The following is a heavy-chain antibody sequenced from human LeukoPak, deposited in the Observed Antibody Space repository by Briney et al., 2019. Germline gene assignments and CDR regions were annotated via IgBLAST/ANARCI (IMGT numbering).Heavy chain of an antibody. J-gene: IGHJ4*02. CDR3: AREVYYYDSSGYYPFDY. Sequence: ASVKVSCKASGYTFTSYGISWVRQAPGQGLEWMGWISAYNGNTNYAQKLQGRVTMTTDTSTSTAYMELRSLRSDDTAMYYCAREVYYYDSSGYYPFDYWGQGTLVTVSS. CDR2: ISAYNGNT. D-gene: IGHD3-22*01. V-gene: IGHV1-18*01. CDR1: GYTFTSYG.